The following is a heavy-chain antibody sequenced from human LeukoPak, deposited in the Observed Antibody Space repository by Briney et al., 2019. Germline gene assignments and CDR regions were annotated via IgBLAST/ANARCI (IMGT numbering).Heavy chain of an antibody. V-gene: IGHV1-69*05. CDR2: IIPIFGTA. CDR3: AREPLLRRNWFDP. Sequence: SVKVSCKASGGTFSSYAISWVRQAPGQGLEWMGGIIPIFGTANYAQKFQGRVTITTDESTSTAYMELRSLRSDDTAVYYCAREPLLRRNWFDPWGQGTLVTVSS. J-gene: IGHJ5*02. CDR1: GGTFSSYA. D-gene: IGHD1-26*01.